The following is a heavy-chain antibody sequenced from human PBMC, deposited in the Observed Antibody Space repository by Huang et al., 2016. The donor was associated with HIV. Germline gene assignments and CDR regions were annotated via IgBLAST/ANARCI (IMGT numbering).Heavy chain of an antibody. CDR3: AKVRGSGSFYNDN. Sequence: EVQLLESGGGLVQPGGSLRLSCAASGFNFNSYAMSWFRQAPGKVREWVSDISGTGNTPYYADSVKGRFTISRDNARNTLYLQLNSLRPDDTAIYYCAKVRGSGSFYNDNWGQGTLVTVSS. CDR2: ISGTGNTP. CDR1: GFNFNSYA. J-gene: IGHJ4*02. D-gene: IGHD3-10*01. V-gene: IGHV3-23*01.